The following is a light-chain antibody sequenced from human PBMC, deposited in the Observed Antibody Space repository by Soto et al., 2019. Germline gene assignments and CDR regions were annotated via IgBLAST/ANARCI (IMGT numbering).Light chain of an antibody. V-gene: IGLV2-8*01. CDR1: SSHVGAYNY. CDR3: TSYAGTYSFFYV. Sequence: QSARTQPPSASGSPGQSVTISCTGTSSHVGAYNYVSWYQQLPGKAPKLIIYEVSKRPSGVPDRLSGSKSGNTASLTVSGLQAEDEADYYCTSYAGTYSFFYVFGTGTKVTVL. J-gene: IGLJ1*01. CDR2: EVS.